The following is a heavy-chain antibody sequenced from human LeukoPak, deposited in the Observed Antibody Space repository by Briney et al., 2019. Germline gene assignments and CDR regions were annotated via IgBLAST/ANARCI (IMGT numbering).Heavy chain of an antibody. D-gene: IGHD6-13*01. Sequence: GGSLRLSCAASGFTFSSYAMHWVRQAPGKGLEWVAVISYDGSNKYYADSVKGRFTISRDNSKNTLYLQMNSLRAEDTAVYYCARDPRYSSSWYDYWGQGTLVTVSS. J-gene: IGHJ4*02. CDR3: ARDPRYSSSWYDY. CDR2: ISYDGSNK. CDR1: GFTFSSYA. V-gene: IGHV3-30-3*01.